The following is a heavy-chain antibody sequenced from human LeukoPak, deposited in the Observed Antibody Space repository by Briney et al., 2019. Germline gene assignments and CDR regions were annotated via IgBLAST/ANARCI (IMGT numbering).Heavy chain of an antibody. CDR1: GGTFSSYA. Sequence: GASVKVSCKASGGTFSSYAISWVRQAPGQGLEWMGGIIPIFGTANYAQKFQGRVTITADESTSTAYMELSSLRSEDTAVYYCARDKGQLVFRLWFDPWGQGTLVTVSS. CDR3: ARDKGQLVFRLWFDP. D-gene: IGHD6-6*01. CDR2: IIPIFGTA. J-gene: IGHJ5*02. V-gene: IGHV1-69*01.